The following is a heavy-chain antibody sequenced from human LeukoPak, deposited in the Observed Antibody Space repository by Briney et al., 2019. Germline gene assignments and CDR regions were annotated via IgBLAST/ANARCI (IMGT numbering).Heavy chain of an antibody. CDR3: ARGPATDASDI. Sequence: ASVKVSCKASGGTFSSFAISWVRQAPGQGLEWMGRIIPILGRGNYAQKLQGRVTITADKSTSTAYMELSSLRSEDTAVYYCARGPATDASDIWGQGTMVTVSS. J-gene: IGHJ3*02. CDR1: GGTFSSFA. V-gene: IGHV1-69*04. CDR2: IIPILGRG.